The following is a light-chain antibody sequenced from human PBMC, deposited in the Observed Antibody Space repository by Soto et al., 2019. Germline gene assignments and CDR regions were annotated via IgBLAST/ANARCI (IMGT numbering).Light chain of an antibody. Sequence: IVLTQSPGTLSLSPGERATLSCRASQSVSSSYLAWYQQKPGQAPRLLIYGASSRATGIPDRFSGSGSGTDFTLTISRLEPEDFAVYYCQQRGKWPSTFGPGTKVEMK. CDR3: QQRGKWPST. V-gene: IGKV3D-20*02. J-gene: IGKJ2*02. CDR1: QSVSSSY. CDR2: GAS.